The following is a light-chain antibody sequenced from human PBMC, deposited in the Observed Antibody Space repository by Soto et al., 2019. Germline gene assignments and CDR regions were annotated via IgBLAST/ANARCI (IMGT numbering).Light chain of an antibody. V-gene: IGLV1-40*01. CDR1: SSNIGAGYD. J-gene: IGLJ1*01. Sequence: QAVVTQSPPVSGAPGQRVTISCTGSSSNIGAGYDVHWYQQFPETAPKLMIYEVSNRPSGVSNRFSGSKSGNTASLTISGLQAEDEADYYCSSYTSSSTPYVFGTGTKVTVL. CDR2: EVS. CDR3: SSYTSSSTPYV.